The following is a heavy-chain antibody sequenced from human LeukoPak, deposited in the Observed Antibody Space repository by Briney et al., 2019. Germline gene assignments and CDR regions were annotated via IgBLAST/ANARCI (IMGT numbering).Heavy chain of an antibody. CDR1: GFTFSSYS. CDR2: ISSSSITI. Sequence: GGSLRLSCAASGFTFSSYSLNWVRQAPGKGLEWVSFISSSSITIYYADSVKGRFTISRDNAEKSLYLQMNSLRAEDTAVYYCARDRGGSYSAIDYWGQGTLVNVSS. V-gene: IGHV3-48*04. CDR3: ARDRGGSYSAIDY. J-gene: IGHJ4*02. D-gene: IGHD1-26*01.